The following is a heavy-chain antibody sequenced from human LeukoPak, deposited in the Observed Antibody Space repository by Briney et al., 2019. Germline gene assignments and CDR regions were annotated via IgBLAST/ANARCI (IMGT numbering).Heavy chain of an antibody. CDR3: AIPYSGSSVGDYYYYYMDV. Sequence: ASVKVSCKASGYTFTSYDINWVRQATGQGLEWMGWMNPNSGNTGYAQKFQGRVTMTRNTSIGTAYMELSSLRSEDTAVYYCAIPYSGSSVGDYYYYYMDVWGKGTTVTVSS. V-gene: IGHV1-8*01. D-gene: IGHD6-6*01. CDR2: MNPNSGNT. J-gene: IGHJ6*03. CDR1: GYTFTSYD.